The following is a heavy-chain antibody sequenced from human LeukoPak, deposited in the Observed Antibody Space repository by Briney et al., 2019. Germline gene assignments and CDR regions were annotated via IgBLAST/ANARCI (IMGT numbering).Heavy chain of an antibody. V-gene: IGHV4-61*02. J-gene: IGHJ6*03. Sequence: SETLSLTCTVSGGSISSGSYYWSWIRQPAGKGLEWIGRIYTSGSTNYNPSLKSRVTISVDTSKNQFSLKLSSVTAADTAVYYCARISYSGSYRYYYYYMDVWGKGTTVTASS. D-gene: IGHD1-26*01. CDR2: IYTSGST. CDR3: ARISYSGSYRYYYYYMDV. CDR1: GGSISSGSYY.